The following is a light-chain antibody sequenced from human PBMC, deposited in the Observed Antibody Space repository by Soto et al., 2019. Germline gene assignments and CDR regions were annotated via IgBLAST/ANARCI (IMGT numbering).Light chain of an antibody. CDR3: SSYAGSNKLI. J-gene: IGLJ2*01. CDR2: EVS. V-gene: IGLV2-8*01. Sequence: QSALTQPPSASGSPGQSVTISCAGTSSDTGDYNYVSWYQQHPGKAPKLMIYEVSKRPSGVPDRFSGSKSGNTASLTVSGLQAEDEADYYCSSYAGSNKLIFGGGTQLTVL. CDR1: SSDTGDYNY.